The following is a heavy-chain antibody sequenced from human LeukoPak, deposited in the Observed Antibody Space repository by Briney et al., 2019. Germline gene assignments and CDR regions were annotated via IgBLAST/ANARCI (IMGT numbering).Heavy chain of an antibody. CDR1: GFTFITYW. J-gene: IGHJ3*02. V-gene: IGHV3-7*01. Sequence: GGSLRLSCAASGFTFITYWMSWVRQAPGKGLEWVANIKQDGSEKYYVDSVKGRFTISRDNAKNSLYLQMNSLRAEDTAVYYCARDRVELGWGAFEIWGQGTMVTVSS. CDR2: IKQDGSEK. CDR3: ARDRVELGWGAFEI. D-gene: IGHD7-27*01.